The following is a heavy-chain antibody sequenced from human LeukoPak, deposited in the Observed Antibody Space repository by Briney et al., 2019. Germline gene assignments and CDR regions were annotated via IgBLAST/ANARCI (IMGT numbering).Heavy chain of an antibody. Sequence: GGSLRLSCAASGFTFGTYWMHWVRQAPGKGLVWVSGINSDGSSKTYADSVKGRFTISRDNARNSLYLQLNSLRVEDTAVYYCARDSAYDTFDIWGQGTMVTVSS. J-gene: IGHJ3*02. CDR3: ARDSAYDTFDI. CDR1: GFTFGTYW. CDR2: INSDGSSK. V-gene: IGHV3-74*01. D-gene: IGHD5-12*01.